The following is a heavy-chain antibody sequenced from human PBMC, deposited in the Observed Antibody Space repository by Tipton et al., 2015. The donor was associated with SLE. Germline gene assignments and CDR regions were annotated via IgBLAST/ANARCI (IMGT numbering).Heavy chain of an antibody. V-gene: IGHV4-34*01. J-gene: IGHJ6*02. D-gene: IGHD3-10*01. CDR2: INHSGST. CDR1: GGSFSGYY. CDR3: ARGSVLYGMDV. Sequence: TLSLTCAVYGGSFSGYYWSWIRQPPGKGLEWIGEINHSGSTNYNPSLKSRVTISVDTSKNQFSLKLSSVTAADTAVYYCARGSVLYGMDVWGQGTTVTVSS.